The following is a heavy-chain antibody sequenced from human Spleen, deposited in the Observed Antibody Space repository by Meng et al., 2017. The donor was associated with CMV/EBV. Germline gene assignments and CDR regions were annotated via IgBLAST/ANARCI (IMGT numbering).Heavy chain of an antibody. CDR3: AGGIAARLTY. J-gene: IGHJ4*02. CDR1: GFTFSGYS. Sequence: GESLKISCVASGFTFSGYSMNWVRQTPGKGLEWVSVIYSGGTTFYADSVKGRFTISRDNSKNTLYLQMNSLRAEDTALYYCAGGIAARLTYWGQGTLVTVSS. CDR2: IYSGGTT. D-gene: IGHD6-6*01. V-gene: IGHV3-53*01.